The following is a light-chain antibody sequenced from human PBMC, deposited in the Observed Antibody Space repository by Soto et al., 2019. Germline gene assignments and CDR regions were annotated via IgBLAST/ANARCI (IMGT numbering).Light chain of an antibody. V-gene: IGLV1-51*01. CDR1: SSNIGGNS. CDR2: DDN. J-gene: IGLJ1*01. CDR3: GSWDSSLSAYV. Sequence: QSVMTQPPSVSAAPGQTVTISCSGSSSNIGGNSVSWYQQLPGTAPKLLIYDDNKRPSGIPDRFSGSKSGTSATLGITGFHTGDEAAYYCGSWDSSLSAYVFGTGTKLTVL.